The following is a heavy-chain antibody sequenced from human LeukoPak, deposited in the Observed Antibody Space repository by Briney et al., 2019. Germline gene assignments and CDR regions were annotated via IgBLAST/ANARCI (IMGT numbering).Heavy chain of an antibody. CDR3: ARRGSSNYFDY. J-gene: IGHJ4*02. D-gene: IGHD4-11*01. Sequence: PSETLSLTCTVSGGSISSYYWSWIRQPPGKGLEWIGYIYYSGSTTYNPSLKSRVTISVDTSKNQFSLKLNSVTAADTAVYYCARRGSSNYFDYWSQGTLVTVSS. V-gene: IGHV4-59*01. CDR1: GGSISSYY. CDR2: IYYSGST.